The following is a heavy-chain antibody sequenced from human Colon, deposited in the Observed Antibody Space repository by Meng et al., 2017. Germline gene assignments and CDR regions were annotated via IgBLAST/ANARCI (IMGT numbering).Heavy chain of an antibody. CDR1: GASITSNNW. V-gene: IGHV4-4*02. Sequence: QVHMQVSVPGLVTPSGTLSLTCAVAGASITSNNWWSWVRQPPGKGLEWIGEIYHSGTTNYNASLKSRVTISVDRSNNQFSLNLRSLTAADTATYYCASRPAAFRTYHFDYWGQGTLVTVSS. J-gene: IGHJ4*02. D-gene: IGHD2-21*02. CDR3: ASRPAAFRTYHFDY. CDR2: IYHSGTT.